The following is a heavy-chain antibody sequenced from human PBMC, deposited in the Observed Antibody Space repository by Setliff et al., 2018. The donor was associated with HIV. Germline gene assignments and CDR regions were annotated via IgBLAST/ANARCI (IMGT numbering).Heavy chain of an antibody. CDR3: ASITGSSFDY. CDR2: IYYSGST. CDR1: GGSISSSSYY. V-gene: IGHV4-39*01. D-gene: IGHD6-13*01. J-gene: IGHJ4*02. Sequence: PSETLSLTCTVSGGSISSSSYYWGWIRQPTGKGLEWIGSIYYSGSTYYNPSLKIRVTISVDTSKNQFSLKLSSVTAADTAVYYCASITGSSFDYWGQGTLVTVSS.